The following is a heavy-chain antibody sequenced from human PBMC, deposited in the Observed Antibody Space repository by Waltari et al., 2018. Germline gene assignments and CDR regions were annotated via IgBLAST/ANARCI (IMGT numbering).Heavy chain of an antibody. V-gene: IGHV3-53*01. CDR3: ARDYSGSSPGGY. D-gene: IGHD1-26*01. CDR2: IYSDGST. J-gene: IGHJ4*02. Sequence: EVQLVESGGGLIQPGGSLRLSCAASGFTVSTNYMSWVRQAPGTGLEWVSVIYSDGSTYYADSLKGRFTISRDKSKNTLYLQMDSLRAEDTAVYYCARDYSGSSPGGYWGQGTLVTVSS. CDR1: GFTVSTNY.